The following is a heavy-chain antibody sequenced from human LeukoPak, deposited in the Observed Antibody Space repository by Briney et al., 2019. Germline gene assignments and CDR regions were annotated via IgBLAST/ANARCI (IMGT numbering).Heavy chain of an antibody. CDR2: IYTSGST. Sequence: SETLSPTCTVSGASIISYYWSWVRQPAGKGLEWIGRIYTSGSTNYNPSLKSRVTMSVDTYKNQFSLKLRPVTAADTAVYYCARAGHYYERHADMDVWGKGTTVTVSS. D-gene: IGHD3-22*01. J-gene: IGHJ6*03. V-gene: IGHV4-4*07. CDR3: ARAGHYYERHADMDV. CDR1: GASIISYY.